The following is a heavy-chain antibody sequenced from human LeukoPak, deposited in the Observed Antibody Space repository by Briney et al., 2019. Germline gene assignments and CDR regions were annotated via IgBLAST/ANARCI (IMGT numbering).Heavy chain of an antibody. Sequence: SETLSLTCTVSGGSISSSSYYWGWIRQPPGKGLEWIGSIYYSGSTYYNPSLKSRVTISVDTSKNQFSLKLSSVTAADTAVYYCARDPLSYSSGRYVAFDYWGQGTLVTVSS. J-gene: IGHJ4*02. CDR3: ARDPLSYSSGRYVAFDY. D-gene: IGHD6-19*01. CDR1: GGSISSSSYY. V-gene: IGHV4-39*07. CDR2: IYYSGST.